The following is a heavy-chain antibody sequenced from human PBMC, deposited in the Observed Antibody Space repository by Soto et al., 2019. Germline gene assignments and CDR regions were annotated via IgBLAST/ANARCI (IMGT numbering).Heavy chain of an antibody. CDR3: ARMRRVEMATISPLVYYYYGMDV. Sequence: QVQLQESGPGLVKPSQTLSLTCTVSGGSISSGGYYWSWIRQHPGKGLEWIGYIYYSGSTYYNPSPKSRVTISVDPSKNKFPLKLSPVTAADTAVYYCARMRRVEMATISPLVYYYYGMDVWGQGTTVTVSS. V-gene: IGHV4-31*03. J-gene: IGHJ6*02. D-gene: IGHD5-12*01. CDR1: GGSISSGGYY. CDR2: IYYSGST.